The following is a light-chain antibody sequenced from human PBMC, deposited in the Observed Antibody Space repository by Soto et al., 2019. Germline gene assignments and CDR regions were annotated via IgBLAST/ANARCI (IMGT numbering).Light chain of an antibody. Sequence: VCRGGKASRSLRASESVGSKVAWYQQIPGQAPRVLIYGASIRATGIPARFSGSGSGTEFILTISSLQSEDSALYYWLPSSIRPTFGQGTRLEI. CDR2: GAS. CDR3: LPSSIRPT. J-gene: IGKJ5*01. CDR1: ESVGSK. V-gene: IGKV3-15*01.